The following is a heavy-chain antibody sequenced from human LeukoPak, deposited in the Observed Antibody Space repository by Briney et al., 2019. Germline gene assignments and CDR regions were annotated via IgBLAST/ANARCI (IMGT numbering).Heavy chain of an antibody. D-gene: IGHD3-22*01. CDR1: GGSISSYY. V-gene: IGHV4-59*12. J-gene: IGHJ4*02. CDR2: IYYSGST. Sequence: SETLSLTCTVSGGSISSYYWSWIRQPPGKGLEWIGTIYYSGSTYYNPSLKSRVAISVDASKNQFSLKLSSVTAADTAVYYCARLNYDSRVVDYWGQGTLVTVSS. CDR3: ARLNYDSRVVDY.